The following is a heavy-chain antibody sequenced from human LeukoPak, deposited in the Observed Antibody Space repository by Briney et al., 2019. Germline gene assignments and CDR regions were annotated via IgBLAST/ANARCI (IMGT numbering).Heavy chain of an antibody. CDR1: GFTFSSYS. V-gene: IGHV3-21*01. J-gene: IGHJ4*02. CDR2: ISSSSSYI. D-gene: IGHD3-22*01. Sequence: GGSLRLSCAASGFTFSSYSMDWVRQAPGKGLEWVSSISSSSSYIYSADSVKGRFTISRDNAKNSLYLQMNSLRAEDTAMYYCARGRYDSSGCYPIFDYWGQGTLVTVSS. CDR3: ARGRYDSSGCYPIFDY.